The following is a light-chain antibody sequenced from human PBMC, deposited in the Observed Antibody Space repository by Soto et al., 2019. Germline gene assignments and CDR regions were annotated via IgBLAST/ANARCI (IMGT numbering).Light chain of an antibody. Sequence: QSALTQPASVSGSPGQSITISCTGTGSDVLGHDAVSWYQQLPGKAPKLIIYEGNKRASGVSDRFSGSRSGNMASLTISGLQSEDEADYYCSSYVYSNSWLFGVGTKLTVL. V-gene: IGLV2-23*01. J-gene: IGLJ3*02. CDR3: SSYVYSNSWL. CDR2: EGN. CDR1: GSDVLGHDA.